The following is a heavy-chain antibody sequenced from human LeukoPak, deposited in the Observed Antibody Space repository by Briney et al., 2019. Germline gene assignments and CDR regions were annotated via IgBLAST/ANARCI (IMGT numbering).Heavy chain of an antibody. CDR2: ISSSDSTI. CDR1: GFTFSSYA. D-gene: IGHD3-3*01. Sequence: GGSLRLSCAASGFTFSSYAMSWVRQAPGKGLEWVSYISSSDSTIYYADSVKGRFTISRDNAKNSLYLQMNSLRAEDTAVYYCARGYDFWSGYPFDYWGQGTLVTVSS. CDR3: ARGYDFWSGYPFDY. V-gene: IGHV3-48*04. J-gene: IGHJ4*02.